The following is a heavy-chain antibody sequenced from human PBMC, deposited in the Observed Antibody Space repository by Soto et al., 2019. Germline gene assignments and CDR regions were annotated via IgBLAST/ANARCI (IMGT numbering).Heavy chain of an antibody. D-gene: IGHD3-16*01. Sequence: ASVKVSCKASGGTFSSYAISWVRQAPGQGLEWMGGIIPIFGTANYAQKFQGRVTITADESTSTAYMELSSLRSEDTAVYYCARDRDQSVGVYYYYYGMDVWGQGTTVTVSS. CDR3: ARDRDQSVGVYYYYYGMDV. J-gene: IGHJ6*02. V-gene: IGHV1-69*13. CDR2: IIPIFGTA. CDR1: GGTFSSYA.